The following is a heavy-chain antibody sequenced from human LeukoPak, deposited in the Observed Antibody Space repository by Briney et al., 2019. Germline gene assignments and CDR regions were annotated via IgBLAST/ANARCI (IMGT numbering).Heavy chain of an antibody. D-gene: IGHD2-21*02. CDR1: GFTVSSNY. CDR2: IYSGDST. V-gene: IGHV3-53*01. J-gene: IGHJ6*02. Sequence: EGSLRLSCAASGFTVSSNYMSWVRQAPGKGLEWVSVIYSGDSTYYADSVKGRFTISRDNSKNTLYLQMNSLRAEDTAVYYCARDRGMVVTAIANYYYYYGMDVWGQGTTVTVSS. CDR3: ARDRGMVVTAIANYYYYYGMDV.